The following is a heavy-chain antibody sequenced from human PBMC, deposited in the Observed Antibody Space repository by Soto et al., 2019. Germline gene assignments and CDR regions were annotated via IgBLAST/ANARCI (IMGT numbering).Heavy chain of an antibody. CDR3: ATIGGSGNYFIDY. D-gene: IGHD3-10*01. CDR1: GGSISRYY. V-gene: IGHV4-59*01. CDR2: IYYSGSS. Sequence: SETLSLTCTVSGGSISRYYWSWIRQPPGKGLERIGYIYYSGSSNYSPSLKSRVTISVDTSKNQFSLKLSSVTAADTAVYYCATIGGSGNYFIDYWGQGTLVTVSS. J-gene: IGHJ4*02.